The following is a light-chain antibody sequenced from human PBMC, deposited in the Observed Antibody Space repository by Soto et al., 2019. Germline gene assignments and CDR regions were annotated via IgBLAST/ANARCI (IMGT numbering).Light chain of an antibody. J-gene: IGLJ2*01. V-gene: IGLV1-40*01. CDR2: GNT. Sequence: QSVLTQPPSVSGALGQRVTISCTGITSNIGAGYDVHWYQLLPGRAPKLLIYGNTNRPSGVPDRFSGSKSATSASLAITGLQAEDEAIYYCQQYGSSARTFGQGTK. CDR3: QQYGSSART. CDR1: TSNIGAGYD.